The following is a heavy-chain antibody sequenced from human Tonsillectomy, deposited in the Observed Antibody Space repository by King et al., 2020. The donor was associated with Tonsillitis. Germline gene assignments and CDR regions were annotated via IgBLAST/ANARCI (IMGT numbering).Heavy chain of an antibody. D-gene: IGHD3-10*01. CDR3: ARDHPFGSGSYSFDY. CDR2: ISGYNGNT. Sequence: QLVQSGAEVKKPGASVKVSCKASGYTFTSYGISWVRQAPGQGLEWMGWISGYNGNTNYAQRLQGRVTMTTDTSTSTAYMELRSLRSDDTAVYYCARDHPFGSGSYSFDYWGQGTLVTVSS. J-gene: IGHJ4*02. V-gene: IGHV1-18*01. CDR1: GYTFTSYG.